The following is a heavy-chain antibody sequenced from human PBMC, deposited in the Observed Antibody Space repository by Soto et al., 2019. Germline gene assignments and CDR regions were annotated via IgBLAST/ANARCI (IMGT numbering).Heavy chain of an antibody. D-gene: IGHD2-15*01. J-gene: IGHJ5*02. Sequence: PGGSLRLSCAASGFTFGDYAMHWVRQAPGKGLEWVSGINWNSDSIKYADSVKGRFTISRDNAKNSLYLQMNSLRAEDTALYYCAKGVAAASDHWVDTWGQGTLVTVSS. CDR1: GFTFGDYA. CDR3: AKGVAAASDHWVDT. CDR2: INWNSDSI. V-gene: IGHV3-9*01.